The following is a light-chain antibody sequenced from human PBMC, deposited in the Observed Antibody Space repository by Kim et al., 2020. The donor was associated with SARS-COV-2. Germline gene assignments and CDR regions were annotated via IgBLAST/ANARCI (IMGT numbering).Light chain of an antibody. CDR1: QSIGTW. CDR3: QQYNRSPGLT. V-gene: IGKV1-5*03. Sequence: DIQMTQSPSTLSVSVGDRVTITCRASQSIGTWLAWYQQKPGKAPRLLIYEASNLDSGVPSRFSGSGSGTEFTLTISSPQTDDFATYYCQQYNRSPGLTFGGGTKVDIK. J-gene: IGKJ4*01. CDR2: EAS.